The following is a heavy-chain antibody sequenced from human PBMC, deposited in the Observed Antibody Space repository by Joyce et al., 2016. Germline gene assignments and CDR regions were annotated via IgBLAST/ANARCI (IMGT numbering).Heavy chain of an antibody. D-gene: IGHD1-1*01. V-gene: IGHV3-30*18. CDR2: IAHDAERQ. CDR1: GFTFNSFA. CDR3: AKGALADQLLPPADL. J-gene: IGHJ1*01. Sequence: QFQLVESGGRVVQPGRSLRLSCRASGFTFNSFAMHWVRQAPGKGLEWVAVIAHDAERQFYGESSKGRFTNSRDNYKNTLDLQMNSLRVEDTAVYYCAKGALADQLLPPADLWGQGTLVTVSS.